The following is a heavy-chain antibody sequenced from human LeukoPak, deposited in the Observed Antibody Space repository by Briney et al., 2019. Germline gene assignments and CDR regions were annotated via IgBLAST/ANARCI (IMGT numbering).Heavy chain of an antibody. V-gene: IGHV1-2*02. CDR3: ARDVDYVWGTFRDYPFDY. Sequence: ASVKVSCKASGYTFTGYYMHWVRQAPGQGLEWMGWTNPNSGGTNHAQKFQGRVTMTRDTSITTAYMELSRLRSDDTAVYYCARDVDYVWGTFRDYPFDYWGQGTLVTVSS. D-gene: IGHD3-16*02. CDR1: GYTFTGYY. CDR2: TNPNSGGT. J-gene: IGHJ4*02.